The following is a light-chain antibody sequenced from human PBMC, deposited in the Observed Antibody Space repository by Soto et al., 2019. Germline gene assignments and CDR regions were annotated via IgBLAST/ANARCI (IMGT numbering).Light chain of an antibody. CDR2: EPX. CDR3: QQSFSTLTIT. Sequence: IRMTQSPSSLSASAGDRVTVAXRARQGISPFFVWYQQQPEXXTKLXXXEPXTLQSGVPSRFSGSGSGTDFTLTISSLQPDDFATYYCQQSFSTLTITFGPGTKVEIK. V-gene: IGKV1-39*01. CDR1: QGISPF. J-gene: IGKJ3*01.